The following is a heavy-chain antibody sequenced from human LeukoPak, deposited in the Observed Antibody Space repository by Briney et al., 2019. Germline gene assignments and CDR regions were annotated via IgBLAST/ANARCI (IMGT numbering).Heavy chain of an antibody. V-gene: IGHV3-23*01. Sequence: GGSLRLSCVASGFTFSNNAMSWVRQAPGKGLEWVSVISGSGDTTYYADSVKGRFTFSRDNSKNTLYLQMNSLRADDTAVYYCAKSRGIYDNSGWRTFDYWGQGTLVTVSS. CDR2: ISGSGDTT. CDR1: GFTFSNNA. D-gene: IGHD6-19*01. J-gene: IGHJ4*02. CDR3: AKSRGIYDNSGWRTFDY.